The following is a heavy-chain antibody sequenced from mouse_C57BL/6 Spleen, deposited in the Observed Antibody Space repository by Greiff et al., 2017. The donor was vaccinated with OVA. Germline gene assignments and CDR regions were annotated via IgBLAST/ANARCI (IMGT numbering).Heavy chain of an antibody. D-gene: IGHD1-1*01. CDR1: GFSLSTFGMG. V-gene: IGHV8-8*01. CDR3: ARIERAFITTVVATRYFDV. J-gene: IGHJ1*03. CDR2: IWWDDDK. Sequence: QVTLKVSGPGILQPSQTLSLTCSFSGFSLSTFGMGVGWIRQPSGKGLEWLAHIWWDDDKYYNPALKSRLTISKDTSKNQVFLKIANVDTADTATYYCARIERAFITTVVATRYFDVWGTGTTVTVSS.